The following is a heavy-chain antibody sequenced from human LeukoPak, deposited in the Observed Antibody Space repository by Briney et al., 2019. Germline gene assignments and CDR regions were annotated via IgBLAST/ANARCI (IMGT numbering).Heavy chain of an antibody. CDR2: ISGYNGNT. CDR1: GYTFTRYG. V-gene: IGHV1-18*01. CDR3: ARDLAVATLPTFDY. D-gene: IGHD6-19*01. J-gene: IGHJ4*02. Sequence: ASVKVSCKASGYTFTRYGIRWVRQAPGQGLEWMGWISGYNGNTNYAQKFQGRVTITTDTSTSTAYMELRSLRSDDTAVYYCARDLAVATLPTFDYWGQGVLVTVSS.